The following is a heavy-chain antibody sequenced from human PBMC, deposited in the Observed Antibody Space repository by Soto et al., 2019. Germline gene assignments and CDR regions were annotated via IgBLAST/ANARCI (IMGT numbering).Heavy chain of an antibody. D-gene: IGHD2-21*02. CDR1: GDSINSRGYS. J-gene: IGHJ4*02. V-gene: IGHV4-30-2*01. Sequence: QLQLQESGSGLVKASQTLSLTCAVSGDSINSRGYSWRWIRQPSWKGLEWIGYISHSGTTYYNQSLKSRLSISMDRSTNQFSLKLKSVSAADTAVYYCARAPHRIVVVTAIPSYFDYWGQGVLVTVSS. CDR3: ARAPHRIVVVTAIPSYFDY. CDR2: ISHSGTT.